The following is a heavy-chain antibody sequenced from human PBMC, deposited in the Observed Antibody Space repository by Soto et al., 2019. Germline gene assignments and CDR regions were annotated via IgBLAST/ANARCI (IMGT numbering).Heavy chain of an antibody. CDR2: IGGSGGST. V-gene: IGHV3-23*01. CDR3: AKDGDIVVVVAATQGDDAFDI. Sequence: PGGPLSLSCAASGFTFSSYAMSWVRQAPGKGLEWVSAIGGSGGSTYYADSVKGRFTISRDNSKNTLYLQMNSLRAEDTAVYYCAKDGDIVVVVAATQGDDAFDIWGQGTMVTGSS. J-gene: IGHJ3*02. CDR1: GFTFSSYA. D-gene: IGHD2-15*01.